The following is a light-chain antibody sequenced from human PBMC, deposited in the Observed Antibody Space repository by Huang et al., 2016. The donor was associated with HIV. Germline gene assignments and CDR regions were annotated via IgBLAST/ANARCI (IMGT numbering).Light chain of an antibody. CDR2: DAS. CDR1: QSVSRD. CDR3: QQRSNWPT. J-gene: IGKJ4*01. Sequence: EIVLTQSPATLSLSPGERATLSCRASQSVSRDLAWYQPQPGQAHRLLIYDASNRATGIPARFSGSGSGTDFTLTISRLEPEDFGLYYCQQRSNWPTFGGGTKVEIK. V-gene: IGKV3-11*01.